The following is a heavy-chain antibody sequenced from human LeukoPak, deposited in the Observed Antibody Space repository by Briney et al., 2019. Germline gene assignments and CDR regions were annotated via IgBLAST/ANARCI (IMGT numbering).Heavy chain of an antibody. CDR2: TYYRSKWYN. J-gene: IGHJ3*02. D-gene: IGHD3-10*01. CDR3: ARVKFGESDAFDI. CDR1: GDSVSSNSAT. V-gene: IGHV6-1*01. Sequence: SRTLSLTCAISGDSVSSNSATWNWIRRSPSRGLEWLGRTYYRSKWYNDYAVSVKSRITINPDTSKNQFSLQLNSVTPEDTAVYYCARVKFGESDAFDIWGQGTMVTVSS.